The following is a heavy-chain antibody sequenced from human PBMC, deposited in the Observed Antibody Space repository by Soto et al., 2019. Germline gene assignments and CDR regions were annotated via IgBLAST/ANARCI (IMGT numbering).Heavy chain of an antibody. CDR2: IIPIFGTA. J-gene: IGHJ3*02. D-gene: IGHD3-16*01. CDR1: GGTFSSYA. V-gene: IGHV1-69*01. CDR3: ARVCLGELTLWGVDAFDI. Sequence: QVQLVQSGAEVKKPGSSVKVSCKASGGTFSSYAISWVRQAPGQGLEWMGGIIPIFGTANYAQKFQGRVTITADESTSTAYMELRILRSEDTAVYYCARVCLGELTLWGVDAFDIWGQGTMVTVSS.